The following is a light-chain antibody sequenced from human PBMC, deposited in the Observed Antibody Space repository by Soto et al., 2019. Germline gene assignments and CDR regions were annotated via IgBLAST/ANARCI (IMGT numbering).Light chain of an antibody. CDR1: SSDVGRYDY. CDR2: EVS. CDR3: SSHTSTSIVL. V-gene: IGLV2-14*01. J-gene: IGLJ2*01. Sequence: QSALTQPASVSGSPGQSITISCTGTSSDVGRYDYVSWYQHHPGRAPKLVIYEVSIRPSGVSNRFSGSRSGYTASLTISGLQAEDEADYYCSSHTSTSIVLFGGGTKLTVL.